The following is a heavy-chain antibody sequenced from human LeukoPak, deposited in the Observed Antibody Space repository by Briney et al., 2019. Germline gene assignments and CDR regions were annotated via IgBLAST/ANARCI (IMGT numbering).Heavy chain of an antibody. V-gene: IGHV5-51*01. Sequence: GESLKISCKTSGYSFTRYWIAGVRQTPGKGLEWTGIVYPDDSDTRYSPAFQGQVTISADKSITTAYLHWSSLKASDTAVYYCARPNGTYVPFDYWGRRTLVTVSS. J-gene: IGHJ4*02. D-gene: IGHD1-26*01. CDR3: ARPNGTYVPFDY. CDR2: VYPDDSDT. CDR1: GYSFTRYW.